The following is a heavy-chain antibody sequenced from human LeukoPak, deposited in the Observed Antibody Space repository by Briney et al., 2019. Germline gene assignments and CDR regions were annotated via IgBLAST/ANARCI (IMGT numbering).Heavy chain of an antibody. V-gene: IGHV3-33*01. Sequence: RGSLRLSCAGSGFTFGGYGMHWFRQTPGKGLEWVAVIAYDGSRAFYADSVKGRFTISRDNSKNTTSVQMDDLRAEDTAVYYCTRYNNDHFDYWGQGTLVTVSS. CDR3: TRYNNDHFDY. J-gene: IGHJ4*02. D-gene: IGHD1-14*01. CDR1: GFTFGGYG. CDR2: IAYDGSRA.